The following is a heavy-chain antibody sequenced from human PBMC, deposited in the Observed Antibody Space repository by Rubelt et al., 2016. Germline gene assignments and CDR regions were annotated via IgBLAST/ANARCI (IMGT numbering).Heavy chain of an antibody. V-gene: IGHV3-30*04. CDR2: ISYDGNNK. J-gene: IGHJ4*02. D-gene: IGHD6-13*01. CDR1: GFTFSTCA. CDR3: VRGGPYTSSWYGVF. Sequence: QVQLVESGGGVVQPGRSLRLSCVGSGFTFSTCAMHWVRQAPGRGLAWVAVISYDGNNKYYADSVKGRFTISRDNSKNTLLLQMNSLRAEDTAVYYCVRGGPYTSSWYGVFWGQGTLVTVSS.